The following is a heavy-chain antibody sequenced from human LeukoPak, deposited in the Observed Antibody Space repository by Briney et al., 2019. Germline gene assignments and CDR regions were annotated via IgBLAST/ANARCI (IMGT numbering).Heavy chain of an antibody. D-gene: IGHD6-13*01. CDR3: ARFNRRGSSWRYNWFDP. CDR2: INHSGST. Sequence: PSETLSLTCAVYGGSFSGYYGSWIRQPPGKGLEWVGEINHSGSTNYNPSRKSRVTISVDTSKNQFSLQLSSVTAADTAVYYCARFNRRGSSWRYNWFDPWGQGTLVTVSS. J-gene: IGHJ5*02. V-gene: IGHV4-34*01. CDR1: GGSFSGYY.